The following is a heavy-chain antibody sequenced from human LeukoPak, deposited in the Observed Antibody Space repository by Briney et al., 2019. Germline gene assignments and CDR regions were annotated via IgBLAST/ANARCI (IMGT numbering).Heavy chain of an antibody. CDR1: AITFSTYA. CDR3: AKVVSSGWYSYYYYGMDV. Sequence: PGGSLRLSCAASAITFSTYAMSWVRQAPGKGLECVSDISGGAGSTYYADSVKGRFTISRDNAKNSLYLQMNSLRAEDTAVYYCAKVVSSGWYSYYYYGMDVWGQGTTVTVSS. J-gene: IGHJ6*02. CDR2: ISGGAGST. V-gene: IGHV3-23*01. D-gene: IGHD6-19*01.